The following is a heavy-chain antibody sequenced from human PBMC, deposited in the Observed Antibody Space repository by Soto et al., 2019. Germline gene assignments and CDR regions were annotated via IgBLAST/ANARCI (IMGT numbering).Heavy chain of an antibody. CDR3: ATDMIYGNGPDTLGI. Sequence: GGSLRLSCAASGFTFNYYTMNWVRRAPGKGLEWVSSISGLSDTIYYADSVKGRFTISRDNGKNSLYLQMNSLTDEDTAMYYCATDMIYGNGPDTLGIWGQGTMVTVSS. CDR2: ISGLSDTI. J-gene: IGHJ3*02. D-gene: IGHD3-22*01. V-gene: IGHV3-48*02. CDR1: GFTFNYYT.